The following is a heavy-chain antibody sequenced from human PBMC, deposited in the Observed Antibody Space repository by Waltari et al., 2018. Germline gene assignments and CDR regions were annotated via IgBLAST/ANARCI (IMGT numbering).Heavy chain of an antibody. Sequence: EVQLLESGGGVVHPGGSLRLSCAAAGFTFGSYAMIWVRQAPGKGMEWVSEISATGGTTYYRDSVKGRFTISRDNSKNTVYLQMNSPGVEDTAIYYCAKDSLYSSGWPDGFDVWGQGTKVTVSS. D-gene: IGHD6-19*01. CDR2: ISATGGTT. J-gene: IGHJ3*01. CDR1: GFTFGSYA. V-gene: IGHV3-23*01. CDR3: AKDSLYSSGWPDGFDV.